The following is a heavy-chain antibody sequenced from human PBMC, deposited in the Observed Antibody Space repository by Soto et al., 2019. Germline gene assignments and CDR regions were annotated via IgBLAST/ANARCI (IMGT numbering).Heavy chain of an antibody. Sequence: GGSLRLSCAASGFTFSSYGMHWVRQAPGKGLEWVAVISYDGSNKYYADSVKGRFTISRDNSKNTLYLQMNSLRAEDTAVYYCAKDHNLWRSGGSCYSDWGQGTLVTVSS. J-gene: IGHJ4*02. CDR2: ISYDGSNK. CDR3: AKDHNLWRSGGSCYSD. V-gene: IGHV3-30*18. CDR1: GFTFSSYG. D-gene: IGHD2-15*01.